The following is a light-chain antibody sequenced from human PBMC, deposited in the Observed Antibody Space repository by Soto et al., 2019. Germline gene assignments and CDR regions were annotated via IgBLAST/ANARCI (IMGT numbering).Light chain of an antibody. Sequence: QSVLTQPPSVSGAPGQRVTISCTGSSSNIGAGYDVHWYQQLPGTAPKLLIYGNSNRPSGLPDRFSGSKSGTSASLAITGLQDEDEADYSCQSYDSRNVVLGGGTKLTVL. J-gene: IGLJ2*01. CDR1: SSNIGAGYD. CDR2: GNS. CDR3: QSYDSRNVV. V-gene: IGLV1-40*01.